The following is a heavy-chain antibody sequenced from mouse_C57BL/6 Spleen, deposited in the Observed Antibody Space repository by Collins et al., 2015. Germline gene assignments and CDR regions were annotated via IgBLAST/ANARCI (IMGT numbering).Heavy chain of an antibody. Sequence: QVQLQQPGAELVKPGASVKLSCKASGYTFTSYWMQWVKQRPGQGLEWIGEIDPSDSYTNYNQKFKGKATLTVDTSSSTAYIQLSSLTSEDSAVYYCARWRDSSGLYYYAMDYWGQGTSVTVSS. V-gene: IGHV1-50*01. CDR3: ARWRDSSGLYYYAMDY. CDR1: GYTFTSYW. CDR2: IDPSDSYT. D-gene: IGHD3-2*02. J-gene: IGHJ4*01.